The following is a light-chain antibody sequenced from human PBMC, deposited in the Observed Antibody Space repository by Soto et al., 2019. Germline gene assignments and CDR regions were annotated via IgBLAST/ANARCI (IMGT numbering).Light chain of an antibody. CDR3: CSYAGSSTLV. V-gene: IGLV2-23*01. CDR2: EGS. Sequence: QSVLPQPRSVSGSPGQSITISCTGTSSDVGSYNLVSWYQQHPGKAPKLMIYEGSKRPSGVSNRFSGSKSGNTASLTISGLQAEDEADYYCCSYAGSSTLVFGGGTKVTVL. CDR1: SSDVGSYNL. J-gene: IGLJ2*01.